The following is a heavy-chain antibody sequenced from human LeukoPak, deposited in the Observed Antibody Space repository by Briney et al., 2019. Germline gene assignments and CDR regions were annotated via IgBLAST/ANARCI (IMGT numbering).Heavy chain of an antibody. CDR1: GGSISSGGYY. J-gene: IGHJ4*02. D-gene: IGHD3-9*01. CDR2: IYYSGST. V-gene: IGHV4-31*03. Sequence: SETLSLTCTVSGGSISSGGYYWRWIRQHPGKGLEWIGYIYYSGSTYYNPSLKSRITISVDTSKNQFSLKLSSVTAADTAVYYCARAELRYFDWLHEFDYWGQGTLVTVSS. CDR3: ARAELRYFDWLHEFDY.